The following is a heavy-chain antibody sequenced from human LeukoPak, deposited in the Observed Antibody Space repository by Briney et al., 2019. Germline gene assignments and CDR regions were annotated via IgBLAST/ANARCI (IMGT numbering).Heavy chain of an antibody. CDR3: TRRRNYLSHFDY. Sequence: SETLSLTCTVYGGSFSGYYWSWIRQPPGKGLEWIGEINHSGSTNYNASLKSRVTISVDTSKNQFSLKLSSVTAADTAVYYCTRRRNYLSHFDYWGQGTLVTVSS. CDR2: INHSGST. CDR1: GGSFSGYY. D-gene: IGHD1-7*01. J-gene: IGHJ4*02. V-gene: IGHV4-34*01.